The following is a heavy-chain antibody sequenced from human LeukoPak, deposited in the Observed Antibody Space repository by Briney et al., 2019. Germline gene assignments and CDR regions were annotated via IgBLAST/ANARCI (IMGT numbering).Heavy chain of an antibody. V-gene: IGHV4-38-2*02. D-gene: IGHD3-16*01. J-gene: IGHJ6*03. CDR2: IYHSGST. CDR3: AREPWGYYYYYMDV. Sequence: SETLSLTCTVSGYSISSGYYWGWIRQPPGKGLEWIGSIYHSGSTYYNPSLKSRATISVDTSKNQFSLKLSSVTAADTAVYYCAREPWGYYYYYMDVWGKGTTVTVSS. CDR1: GYSISSGYY.